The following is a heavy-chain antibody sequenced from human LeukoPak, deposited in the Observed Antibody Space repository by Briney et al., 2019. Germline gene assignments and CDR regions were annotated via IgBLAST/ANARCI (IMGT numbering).Heavy chain of an antibody. V-gene: IGHV3-7*01. CDR1: GFTFNTYA. CDR2: IKQDGSEK. D-gene: IGHD4-17*01. CDR3: ARDSPYGDYSFDY. Sequence: GGSLRLSCAASGFTFNTYAMSWVRQAPGKGLEWVANIKQDGSEKYYVDSVKGRFTISRDNAKNSLYLQMNSLRAEDTAVYYCARDSPYGDYSFDYWGQGTLVTVSS. J-gene: IGHJ4*02.